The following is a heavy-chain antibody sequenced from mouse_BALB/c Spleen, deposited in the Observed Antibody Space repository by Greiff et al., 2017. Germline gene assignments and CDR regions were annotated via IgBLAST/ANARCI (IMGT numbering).Heavy chain of an antibody. CDR1: GYTFTDYA. CDR3: ARAGYYGSTPYAMDY. CDR2: ISTYYGNT. D-gene: IGHD1-1*01. V-gene: IGHV1-67*01. J-gene: IGHJ4*01. Sequence: VKLQESGPELVRPGVSVKISCKGSGYTFTDYAMHWVKQSHAKSLEWIGVISTYYGNTNYNQKFKGKATMTVDKSSSTAYMELARLTSEDSAIYYCARAGYYGSTPYAMDYWGQGTSVTVSS.